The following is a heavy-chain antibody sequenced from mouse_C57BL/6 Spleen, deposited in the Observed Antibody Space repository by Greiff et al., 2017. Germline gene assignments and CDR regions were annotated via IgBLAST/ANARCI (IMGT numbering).Heavy chain of an antibody. J-gene: IGHJ3*01. V-gene: IGHV1-54*01. CDR1: GYAFTNYL. CDR2: INPGSGGT. D-gene: IGHD2-5*01. CDR3: AREGYSNSWFAY. Sequence: LQESGAELVRPGTSVKVSCKASGYAFTNYLIEWVKQRPGQGLEWIGVINPGSGGTNYNEKFKGKATLTADKSSSTAYMQLSSLTSEDSAVYFCAREGYSNSWFAYWGQGTLVTVSA.